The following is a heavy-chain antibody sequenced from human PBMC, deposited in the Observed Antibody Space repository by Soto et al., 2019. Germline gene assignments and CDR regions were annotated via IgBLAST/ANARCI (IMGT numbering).Heavy chain of an antibody. V-gene: IGHV6-1*01. CDR3: ARGSRFQLTIFGVGYYFYY. CDR2: TYYRSKWYN. Sequence: SQTLSLTCAISGDSVSSNSAAWNWIRQSPSRGLEWLGRTYYRSKWYNDYAVSVKSRIAINPDTSKNQFSLQLNSVTPEDTAVYYCARGSRFQLTIFGVGYYFYYWGQGTLVTVSS. CDR1: GDSVSSNSAA. J-gene: IGHJ4*02. D-gene: IGHD3-3*01.